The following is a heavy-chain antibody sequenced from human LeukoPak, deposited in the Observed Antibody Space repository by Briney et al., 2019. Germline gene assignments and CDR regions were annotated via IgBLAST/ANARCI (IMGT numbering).Heavy chain of an antibody. V-gene: IGHV5-51*01. CDR2: IYPGDSDT. D-gene: IGHD3-22*01. Sequence: GESLKISCKGSGYSFTSYWIGWVRQMPGKGLEWMGIIYPGDSDTRYSPSFQGQVTISADKSISTAYLQWSSLKASDTARYYCATYDSSGYSLLSAFDIWGQGTMVTVSS. J-gene: IGHJ3*02. CDR3: ATYDSSGYSLLSAFDI. CDR1: GYSFTSYW.